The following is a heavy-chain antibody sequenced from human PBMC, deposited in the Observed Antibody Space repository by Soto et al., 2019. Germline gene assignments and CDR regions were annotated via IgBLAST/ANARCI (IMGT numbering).Heavy chain of an antibody. CDR2: IYYSGIT. V-gene: IGHV4-59*01. CDR1: GGSISNYY. J-gene: IGHJ6*02. Sequence: SETLSLTCTVSGGSISNYYWGWFRQPPGKGLEWIGYIYYSGITNYNPSLKCRVTISVDASKNQFSLKLSSVTAADTAVYYCARYKSNYYYGMDVWGQGTTVT. CDR3: ARYKSNYYYGMDV. D-gene: IGHD1-20*01.